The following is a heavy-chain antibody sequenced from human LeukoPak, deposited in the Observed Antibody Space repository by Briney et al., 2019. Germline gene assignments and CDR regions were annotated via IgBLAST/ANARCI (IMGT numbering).Heavy chain of an antibody. CDR3: AKGIVGATRNLGS. J-gene: IGHJ4*02. Sequence: GASLRLSCAASGFTFSTYAMSWVRQAPGKGLEWVSTLTDSGVYTYYADSVKGRFTISRDNSENTLYLQMNGLRAGDTAVYYCAKGIVGATRNLGSWGQGTLVTVSS. V-gene: IGHV3-23*01. D-gene: IGHD1-26*01. CDR2: LTDSGVYT. CDR1: GFTFSTYA.